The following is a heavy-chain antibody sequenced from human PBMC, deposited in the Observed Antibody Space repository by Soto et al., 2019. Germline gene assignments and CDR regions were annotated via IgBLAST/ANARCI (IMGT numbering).Heavy chain of an antibody. V-gene: IGHV4-4*07. Sequence: PSETLSLTCIVSGGSISNYYWSWIRQFAGKGLEWMGRVYTSGSTNYNPSLRGRATMSVDTSKNQFSLRLSSVTAADTAVYYCARSWSYSPWDFEYWGQGALVTVSS. J-gene: IGHJ4*02. CDR3: ARSWSYSPWDFEY. CDR1: GGSISNYY. D-gene: IGHD3-10*01. CDR2: VYTSGST.